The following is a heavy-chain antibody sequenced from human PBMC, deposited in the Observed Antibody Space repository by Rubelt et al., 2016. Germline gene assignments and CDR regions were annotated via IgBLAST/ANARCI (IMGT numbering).Heavy chain of an antibody. V-gene: IGHV4-39*07. CDR1: GGSISSSSYY. D-gene: IGHD3-10*01. CDR2: IYYSGST. Sequence: QLQLQESGPGLVKPSETLSLTCTVSGGSISSSSYYWSWIRQPPGKGLEWIGYIYYSGSTYYNPSLKSRVSRCVDTSKNQVYLRLSSVTAADSAVDDCAGDHRRTDGSGSPNWVDPWGQGTLVTVSS. J-gene: IGHJ5*02. CDR3: AGDHRRTDGSGSPNWVDP.